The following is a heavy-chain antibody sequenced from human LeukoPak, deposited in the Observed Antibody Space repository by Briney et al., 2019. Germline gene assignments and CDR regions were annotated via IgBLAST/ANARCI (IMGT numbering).Heavy chain of an antibody. CDR3: ARGRERYFDWWGHFDY. CDR2: ISYDGSNK. V-gene: IGHV3-30-3*01. CDR1: GFTFSSYA. Sequence: TGGSLRLSCAASGFTFSSYAMHWVRQAPGKGLEWVAVISYDGSNKYYADSVKGRFTISRDNSKNTLYLQMNSLRAEDTAVYYCARGRERYFDWWGHFDYWGQGTLVTVSS. J-gene: IGHJ4*02. D-gene: IGHD3-9*01.